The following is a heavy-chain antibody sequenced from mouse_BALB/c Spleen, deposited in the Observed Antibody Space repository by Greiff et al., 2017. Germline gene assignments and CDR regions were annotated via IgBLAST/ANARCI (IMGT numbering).Heavy chain of an antibody. V-gene: IGHV3-2*02. J-gene: IGHJ3*01. CDR2: ISYSGST. Sequence: EVKLQESGPGLVKPSQSLSLTCTVTGYSITSDYAWNWIRQFPGNKLEWMGYISYSGSTSYNPSLKSRISITRDTSKNQFFLQLNSVTTEDTATYYCARSYGNPWFAYWGQGTLVTVSA. D-gene: IGHD2-1*01. CDR1: GYSITSDYA. CDR3: ARSYGNPWFAY.